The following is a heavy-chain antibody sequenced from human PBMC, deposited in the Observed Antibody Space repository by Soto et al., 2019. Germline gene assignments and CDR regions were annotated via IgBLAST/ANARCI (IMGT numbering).Heavy chain of an antibody. CDR3: VRFGGAAAGPGDY. D-gene: IGHD6-13*01. CDR2: ISSSGTTI. CDR1: GFTFSSYE. V-gene: IGHV3-48*03. J-gene: IGHJ4*02. Sequence: SCVASGFTFSSYEMNWVRQAPGKGLEWVSYISSSGTTIYYTDSVKGRFTISRDNAKKSLYLQMNSLRAEDTAVYYCVRFGGAAAGPGDYWGQGTLVTVSS.